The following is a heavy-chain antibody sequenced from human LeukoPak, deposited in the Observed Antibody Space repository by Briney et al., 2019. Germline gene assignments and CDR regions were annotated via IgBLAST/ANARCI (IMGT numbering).Heavy chain of an antibody. CDR2: IRYDGRNK. CDR1: GFIFSSYG. J-gene: IGHJ4*02. Sequence: GGSLRLSCAASGFIFSSYGMHWVRQAPGKGLEWVAFIRYDGRNKYYADSVKGRFTISRDNAKNSLYLQMNSLRAEDTALYHCARGGGYSYGLLPDYWGREPLVTVSS. CDR3: ARGGGYSYGLLPDY. D-gene: IGHD5-18*01. V-gene: IGHV3-30*02.